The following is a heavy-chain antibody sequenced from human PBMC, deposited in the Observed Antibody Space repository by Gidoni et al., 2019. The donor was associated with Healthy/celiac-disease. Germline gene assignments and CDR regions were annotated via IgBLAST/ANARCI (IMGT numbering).Heavy chain of an antibody. D-gene: IGHD5-18*01. Sequence: QVQLQASGPGLVKPSETLSLTCTVSGGSISSYYWSWIRQPPGKGLEWIGYIYYSGSTNYNPSIKSRVTISVDTSKNQFSLKLSSVTAADTAVYYCARDGGYSYGYTSYYGMDVWGQGTTVTVSS. J-gene: IGHJ6*02. CDR3: ARDGGYSYGYTSYYGMDV. V-gene: IGHV4-59*01. CDR2: IYYSGST. CDR1: GGSISSYY.